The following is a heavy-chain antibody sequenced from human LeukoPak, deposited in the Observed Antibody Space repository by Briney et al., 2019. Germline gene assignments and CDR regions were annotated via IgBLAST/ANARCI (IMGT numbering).Heavy chain of an antibody. J-gene: IGHJ3*02. V-gene: IGHV3-33*01. CDR2: IWYDGSKK. CDR3: ARANWNGRDDAFDI. D-gene: IGHD1-1*01. CDR1: GFTFSSYG. Sequence: GGSLRLSCSASGFTFSSYGMHWVRQAPGKGLEWVAVIWYDGSKKYYVDSVKGRFTISRDNSQNTLYLQMNSLRAEDTAVYYCARANWNGRDDAFDIWGQGTMVTVSS.